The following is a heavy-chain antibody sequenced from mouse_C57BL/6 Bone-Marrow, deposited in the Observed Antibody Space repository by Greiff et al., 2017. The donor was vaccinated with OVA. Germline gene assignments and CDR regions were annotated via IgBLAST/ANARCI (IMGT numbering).Heavy chain of an antibody. V-gene: IGHV5-4*03. CDR2: ISDGGSYT. D-gene: IGHD1-1*01. CDR1: GFTFSSYA. Sequence: DVKLVESGGGLVKPGGSLKLSCAASGFTFSSYAMSWVRQTPEKRLEWVATISDGGSYTYYPDNVTGRFTISRDNAKNNLYLQMSHLKSEDTAMYDCASRDGSSYEGAYWGQGTLVTVSA. J-gene: IGHJ3*01. CDR3: ASRDGSSYEGAY.